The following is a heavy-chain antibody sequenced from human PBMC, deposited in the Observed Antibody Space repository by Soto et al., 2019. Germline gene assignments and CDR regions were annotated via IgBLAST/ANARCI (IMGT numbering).Heavy chain of an antibody. J-gene: IGHJ6*02. CDR3: ARVPGDYYYGMDV. V-gene: IGHV1-2*04. Sequence: GASVKVSCKASGYTFTGYYMHWVRQAPGQGLEWMGWINPNSGGTNYAQKFQGWVTMTRDTSISTAYMELSRLRSDDTAVYYCARVPGDYYYGMDVWGQGTTVTVSS. CDR1: GYTFTGYY. CDR2: INPNSGGT.